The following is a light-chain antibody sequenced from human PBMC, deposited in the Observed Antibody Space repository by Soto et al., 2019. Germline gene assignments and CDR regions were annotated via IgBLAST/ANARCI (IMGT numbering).Light chain of an antibody. CDR2: EVS. J-gene: IGLJ1*01. CDR1: SSDIGTYNF. Sequence: QSVLTQPASVSGSPGQSITISCTGTSSDIGTYNFVSWYQQHPGKVPKFIIYEVSSRPSEISDRLSGSKSGDTASLTISGLQAEDEAEYYCSSKINNNTPLYVFGTGTKV. CDR3: SSKINNNTPLYV. V-gene: IGLV2-14*01.